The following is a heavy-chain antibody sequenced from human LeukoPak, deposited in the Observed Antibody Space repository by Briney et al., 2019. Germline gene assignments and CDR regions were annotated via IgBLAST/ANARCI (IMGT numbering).Heavy chain of an antibody. D-gene: IGHD1-26*01. CDR3: AREGELPWGYYFDF. Sequence: SVTVSCKASGGTFSSYAISWVRQAPGEGVEWMGRIIPIFGTANYAQKFQGRVTLTTDESTSTAYMELSSLRSEDTAVYYCAREGELPWGYYFDFWGQGTLVTVSS. V-gene: IGHV1-69*05. CDR1: GGTFSSYA. CDR2: IIPIFGTA. J-gene: IGHJ4*02.